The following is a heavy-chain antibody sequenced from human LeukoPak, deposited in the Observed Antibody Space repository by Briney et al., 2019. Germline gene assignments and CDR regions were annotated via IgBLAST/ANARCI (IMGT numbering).Heavy chain of an antibody. Sequence: SETLSLTCTVSGGSISSYYWSWIRQPPGKGLEWIGEINHSGSTNYNPSLKSRVTISVDTSKNQFSLKLSSVTAADTAVYYCARGIRWLSSSGFDYWGQGTLVTVSS. CDR2: INHSGST. CDR3: ARGIRWLSSSGFDY. J-gene: IGHJ4*02. CDR1: GGSISSYY. V-gene: IGHV4-34*01. D-gene: IGHD5-24*01.